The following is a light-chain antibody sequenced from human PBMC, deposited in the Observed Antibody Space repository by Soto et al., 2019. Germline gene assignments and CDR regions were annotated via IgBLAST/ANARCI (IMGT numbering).Light chain of an antibody. Sequence: QSPLTQPPSVSGSPGQSITVSCTGTSSDIGASNFVSWYQHLPGRAPKVIIFEATNRPSGVSDRFSGSKAGTTASLTISGLQADDEGEYFCISYKTDDTFVFGTGTKVTVL. CDR3: ISYKTDDTFV. V-gene: IGLV2-14*01. J-gene: IGLJ1*01. CDR2: EAT. CDR1: SSDIGASNF.